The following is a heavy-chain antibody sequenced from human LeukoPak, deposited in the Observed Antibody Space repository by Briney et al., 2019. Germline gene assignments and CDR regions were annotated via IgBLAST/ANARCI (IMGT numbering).Heavy chain of an antibody. V-gene: IGHV4-34*01. Sequence: KPSETLSLTCAVYGGSFSGYYWSWIRQPPGKGLEWIGEINHSGSTNYNPSLKSRVTISVDTSKNQFSLKLSSVTAADTAVYYCARARYSSSWYVGLGPVNYWGQGTLVTVSS. CDR3: ARARYSSSWYVGLGPVNY. D-gene: IGHD6-13*01. CDR1: GGSFSGYY. J-gene: IGHJ4*02. CDR2: INHSGST.